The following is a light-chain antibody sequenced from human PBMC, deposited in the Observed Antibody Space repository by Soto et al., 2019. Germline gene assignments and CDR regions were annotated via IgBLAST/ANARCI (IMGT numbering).Light chain of an antibody. CDR3: QQYNDRPPIT. Sequence: EIVMTQSPVTLSASPGESATLSCRASQSVDNNVAWYQQKPGQAPRLLIVGSFARATGIPARFSGSGSGSESTLTISGLQSEDFAVYYCQQYNDRPPITFGQGTRLEIK. J-gene: IGKJ5*01. V-gene: IGKV3-15*01. CDR2: GSF. CDR1: QSVDNN.